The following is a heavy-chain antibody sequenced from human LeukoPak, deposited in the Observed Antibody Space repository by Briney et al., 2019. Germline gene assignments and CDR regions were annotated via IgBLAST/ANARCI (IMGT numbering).Heavy chain of an antibody. CDR2: IYSGGGT. D-gene: IGHD1/OR15-1a*01. CDR3: ARGITGTNNWFDP. J-gene: IGHJ5*02. V-gene: IGHV3-66*02. CDR1: GFTVSSNY. Sequence: SGVSLRLSCAASGFTVSSNYMTWVRQAPGKGLEWVSLIYSGGGTYYADSVKGRFTISRDNSKNTLYLQMNSLRAEDTAVYYCARGITGTNNWFDPWGQGTLVTVSS.